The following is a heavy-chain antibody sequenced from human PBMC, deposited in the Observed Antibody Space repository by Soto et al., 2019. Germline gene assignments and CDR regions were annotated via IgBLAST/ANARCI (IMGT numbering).Heavy chain of an antibody. CDR1: GYTFTSYG. CDR3: ARSVDDYIWGSYRPGGWFDP. V-gene: IGHV1-18*01. J-gene: IGHJ5*02. CDR2: ISAYNGNT. Sequence: ASVKVSCKASGYTFTSYGISWVRQAPGQGLEWMGWISAYNGNTNYAQKLQGRVTMTTDTSTSTAYMELRSLRSDDTAVYYCARSVDDYIWGSYRPGGWFDPWGQGTLVTVSS. D-gene: IGHD3-16*02.